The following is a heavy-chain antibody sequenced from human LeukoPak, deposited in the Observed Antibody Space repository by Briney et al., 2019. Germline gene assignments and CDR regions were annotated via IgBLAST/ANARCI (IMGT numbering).Heavy chain of an antibody. CDR2: FNSDGSST. CDR1: GFTLDDYA. V-gene: IGHV3-74*01. Sequence: PGRSLRLSCAASGFTLDDYAMHWVRQAPGKGLVWVSRFNSDGSSTSYADSVKGRFTISRDNAKNTLYLQMNSLRAEDTAVYYCARDPALAVAGTFGYWGQGTLVTVSS. J-gene: IGHJ4*02. CDR3: ARDPALAVAGTFGY. D-gene: IGHD6-19*01.